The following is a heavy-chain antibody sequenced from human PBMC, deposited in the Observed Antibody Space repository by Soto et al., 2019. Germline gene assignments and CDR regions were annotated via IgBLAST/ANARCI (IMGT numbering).Heavy chain of an antibody. D-gene: IGHD3-3*01. CDR3: ARVWGELRLLEWLVNAAFDI. V-gene: IGHV3-7*01. CDR1: GFPISSYW. CDR2: IKDDGSEK. Sequence: GGSLRLSCAASGFPISSYWMGWVRQAPGKGLEWVANIKDDGSEKDYVDSVKGRFTISRDNARNSLFLQMNSLRAEDTAVYFWARVWGELRLLEWLVNAAFDIWGQGIMVTVSS. J-gene: IGHJ3*02.